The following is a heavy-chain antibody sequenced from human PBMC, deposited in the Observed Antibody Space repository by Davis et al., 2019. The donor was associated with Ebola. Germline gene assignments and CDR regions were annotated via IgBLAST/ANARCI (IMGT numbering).Heavy chain of an antibody. V-gene: IGHV3-23*01. D-gene: IGHD5-18*01. Sequence: ETLSLTCTVSGASISSYYWSWVRQAPGKGLEWVSAISGSGGTTYYADSVKGRFTISRDNSKNTLYLQMNSLRAEDTAVYYCAKDSTAMVMSYYYGMDVWGQGTAVTVSS. CDR3: AKDSTAMVMSYYYGMDV. CDR1: GASISSYY. J-gene: IGHJ6*02. CDR2: ISGSGGTT.